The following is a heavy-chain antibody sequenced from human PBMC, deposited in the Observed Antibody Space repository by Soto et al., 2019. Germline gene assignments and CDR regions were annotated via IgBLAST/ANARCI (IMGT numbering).Heavy chain of an antibody. CDR2: INHSGST. CDR1: GESFSAYY. CDR3: ARGRDHVWGSYRYTPADAFDI. Sequence: QVQLQQWGAGLLKPSETLSLTCTVYGESFSAYYFNWIRQPPGKGLEWIGEINHSGSTKYNSSLRSRVTISVHTSNNQLSLKLSSVTAADTAVYYCARGRDHVWGSYRYTPADAFDIWGQGTMVTVSS. D-gene: IGHD3-16*02. V-gene: IGHV4-34*01. J-gene: IGHJ3*02.